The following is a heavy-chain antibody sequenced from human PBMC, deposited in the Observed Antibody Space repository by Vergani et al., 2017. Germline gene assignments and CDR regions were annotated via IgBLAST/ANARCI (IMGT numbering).Heavy chain of an antibody. V-gene: IGHV3-23*01. Sequence: EVQLLESGGGLVQPGGSLRLSCAASGFTFSSYAMSWVRQAPGKGLEWVSAISGSGGSTYYADSVKGRFTISRDNAKNSLYLQMNSLRAEDTAVYYCARASLRGFDYWGQGTLVTVSS. CDR2: ISGSGGST. J-gene: IGHJ4*02. CDR1: GFTFSSYA. CDR3: ARASLRGFDY.